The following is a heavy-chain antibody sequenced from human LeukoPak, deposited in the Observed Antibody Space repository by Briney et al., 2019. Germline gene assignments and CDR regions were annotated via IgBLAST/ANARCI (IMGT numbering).Heavy chain of an antibody. D-gene: IGHD7-27*01. Sequence: SVKVSCKASGDTFSSYAISWVRQAPGQGLEWMGGIIPIFGTANYAQKFQGRVTITTDESTSTAYMELSSLRSEDTAVYYCARGSNWGEIPFDYWGQGTLVTVSS. J-gene: IGHJ4*02. CDR2: IIPIFGTA. CDR3: ARGSNWGEIPFDY. CDR1: GDTFSSYA. V-gene: IGHV1-69*05.